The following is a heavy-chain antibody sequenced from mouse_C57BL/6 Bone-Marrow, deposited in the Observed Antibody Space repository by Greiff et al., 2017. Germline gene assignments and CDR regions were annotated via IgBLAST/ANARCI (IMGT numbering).Heavy chain of an antibody. CDR2: IDPENGDT. CDR3: TSYYYGSRVSPLWFAY. CDR1: GFNIKDDY. D-gene: IGHD1-1*01. J-gene: IGHJ3*01. Sequence: VQLKQSGAELVRPGASVKLSCTASGFNIKDDYMHWVKQRPEQGLEWIGWIDPENGDTEYASQFQGKATITADTSSNKAYLQLSSLTSEDTAVYYCTSYYYGSRVSPLWFAYWGQGTLVTVSA. V-gene: IGHV14-4*01.